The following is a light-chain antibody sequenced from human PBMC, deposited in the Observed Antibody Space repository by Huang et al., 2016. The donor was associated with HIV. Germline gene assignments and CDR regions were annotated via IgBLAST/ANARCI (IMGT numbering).Light chain of an antibody. CDR1: QRVSSY. Sequence: EIVLTQSPATLSLSPGERATLSCRARQRVSSYLAWYQQKPGQAPRLLIYDASSRATGIPARLSGSGSGTDFTLTISSLEPEDFAVYYCQQRSNWRITFGGGTKVEIK. CDR2: DAS. V-gene: IGKV3-11*01. CDR3: QQRSNWRIT. J-gene: IGKJ4*01.